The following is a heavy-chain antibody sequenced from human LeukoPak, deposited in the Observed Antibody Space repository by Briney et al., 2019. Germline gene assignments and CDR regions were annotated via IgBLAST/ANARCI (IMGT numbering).Heavy chain of an antibody. J-gene: IGHJ5*02. D-gene: IGHD3-16*01. V-gene: IGHV4-34*01. CDR2: INHSGST. CDR1: GGSFSGYY. CDR3: ARNKRDFGLGFDP. Sequence: PSETLSLTCAVYGGSFSGYYWSWIRQPPGKGLEWIGEINHSGSTNYNPSLKSRVTISVDTSKNQFSLKLSSVTAADTAVYHCARNKRDFGLGFDPWGQGTLVTVSS.